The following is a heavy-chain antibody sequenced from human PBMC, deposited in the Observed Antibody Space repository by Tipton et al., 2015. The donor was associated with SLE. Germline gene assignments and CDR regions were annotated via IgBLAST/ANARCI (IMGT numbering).Heavy chain of an antibody. V-gene: IGHV4-39*07. D-gene: IGHD4-17*01. CDR3: ARSVPYFDY. J-gene: IGHJ4*02. Sequence: TLSLTCTVSGGSISSSSYYWGWIRQPPGKGLEWIGSIYYSGSTYYNPSLKSRVTISVDTSKNQFSLKLSSVTAADTAVYYCARSVPYFDYWGQGTLVTVSS. CDR1: GGSISSSSYY. CDR2: IYYSGST.